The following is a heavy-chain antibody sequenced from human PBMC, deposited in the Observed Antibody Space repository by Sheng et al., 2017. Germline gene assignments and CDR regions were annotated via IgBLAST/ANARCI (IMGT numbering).Heavy chain of an antibody. V-gene: IGHV3-30*18. CDR1: GFIFSNYG. Sequence: QVQLVESGGGAVQPGRSLRLSCAASGFIFSNYGMNWVRQAPGKGLEWLAVLAHDGSNKYYADSVKGRFTISRDNSKNTLYLQMNSLRVEDTAVYYCADDSMDVWGQGTTVTVSS. CDR2: LAHDGSNK. CDR3: ADDSMDV. J-gene: IGHJ6*02.